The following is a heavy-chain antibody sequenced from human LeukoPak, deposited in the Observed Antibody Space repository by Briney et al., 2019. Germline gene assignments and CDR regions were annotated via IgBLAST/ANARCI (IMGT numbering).Heavy chain of an antibody. V-gene: IGHV3-53*01. CDR1: GFTVSSNY. CDR2: IYSGGST. CDR3: ARDPGPLYYYYYGMDV. D-gene: IGHD3-10*01. Sequence: GGSLRLSCAASGFTVSSNYMSWVRQAPGKGLEWVSVIYSGGSTYYADSVKGRFTISRDNSKNTLYLQMNSLRAEDTAVYYCARDPGPLYYYYYGMDVWGHGTTVTVSS. J-gene: IGHJ6*02.